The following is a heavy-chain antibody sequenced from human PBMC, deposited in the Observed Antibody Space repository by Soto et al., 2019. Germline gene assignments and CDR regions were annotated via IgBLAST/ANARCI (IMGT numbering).Heavy chain of an antibody. CDR2: IGTAGDT. V-gene: IGHV3-13*01. Sequence: GGSLRLSCAASGFTFSSYDMHWVRQATGKGLEWVSAIGTAGDTYYPGSVKGRFTISRENAKNSLYLQMNSLRAGDTAVYYCARDRYSSGWYYYGMDVWGQGTTVTVSS. CDR1: GFTFSSYD. D-gene: IGHD6-19*01. J-gene: IGHJ6*02. CDR3: ARDRYSSGWYYYGMDV.